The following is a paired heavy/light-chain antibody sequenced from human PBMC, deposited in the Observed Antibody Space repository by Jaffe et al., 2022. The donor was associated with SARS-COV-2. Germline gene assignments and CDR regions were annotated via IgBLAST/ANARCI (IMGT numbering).Light chain of an antibody. J-gene: IGKJ2*01. CDR2: GAS. V-gene: IGKV3-15*01. CDR1: QSVSSK. CDR3: QQYNNWPPYT. Sequence: EIVMTQSPATLSVSPGERATLSCRASQSVSSKLAWYQQKPGQAPRLLIYGASMRATGIPARFSGSGSGTEFTLTISSLQSEDFAVYYCQQYNNWPPYTFGQGTKLEIK.
Heavy chain of an antibody. CDR3: ARDPLPYYYNDDSGYYLL. CDR2: INAGNDNT. J-gene: IGHJ4*02. V-gene: IGHV1-3*01. CDR1: GYTFTNYA. D-gene: IGHD3-22*01. Sequence: QVQLVQSGAEVKKPGASVKVSCKASGYTFTNYAIHWVRQAPGQRLEWMGWINAGNDNTKYSQKFQGRVTITRDTSASTAYMELSSLRSEDTAVYYCARDPLPYYYNDDSGYYLLWGQGTLVTVSS.